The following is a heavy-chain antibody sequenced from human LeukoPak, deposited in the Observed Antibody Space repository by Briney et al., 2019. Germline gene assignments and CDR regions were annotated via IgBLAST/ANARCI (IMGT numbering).Heavy chain of an antibody. Sequence: PSETPSLTCTVSGGSISSYYWSWIRQPPGKGLEWIGYIYYSGSTNYNPSLKSRVTISVDTSKNQFSLKLSSVTAADTAVYYCARDRYWGQGTLVTVSS. CDR1: GGSISSYY. CDR3: ARDRY. J-gene: IGHJ4*02. CDR2: IYYSGST. V-gene: IGHV4-59*01.